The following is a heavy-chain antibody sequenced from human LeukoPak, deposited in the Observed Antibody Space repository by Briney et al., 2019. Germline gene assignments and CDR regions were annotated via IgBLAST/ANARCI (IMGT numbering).Heavy chain of an antibody. D-gene: IGHD2-15*01. CDR3: AREGEYCSGGSCYNFDY. J-gene: IGHJ4*02. V-gene: IGHV3-21*01. CDR1: GFTFSSYS. CDR2: ISSSSSYI. Sequence: GGSLRLSCAASGFTFSSYSMNWVRQAPGKGLEWVSSISSSSSYIYYADSVKGRFTIPRDNAKNSLYLQMNSLRAEDTAVYYCAREGEYCSGGSCYNFDYWGRGTLVTVSS.